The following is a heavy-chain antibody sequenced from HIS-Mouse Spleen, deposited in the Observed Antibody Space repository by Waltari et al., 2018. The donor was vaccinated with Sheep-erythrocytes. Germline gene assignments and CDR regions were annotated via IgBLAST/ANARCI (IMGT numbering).Heavy chain of an antibody. CDR2: ISSSSSYI. CDR3: ARVASGATFDY. Sequence: EVQLVESGGGLVKPGGSLRLSCAASGFTFSSYSMNWVRQAPGKGLEWVSAISSSSSYIYYADSVKGRFTISRDNAKNSLYLQMNSLRAEDTAVYYCARVASGATFDYWGQGTLVTVSS. CDR1: GFTFSSYS. J-gene: IGHJ4*02. D-gene: IGHD1-26*01. V-gene: IGHV3-21*01.